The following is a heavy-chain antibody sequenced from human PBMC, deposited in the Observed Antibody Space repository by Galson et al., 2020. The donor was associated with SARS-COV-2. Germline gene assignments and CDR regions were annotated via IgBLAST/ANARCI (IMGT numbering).Heavy chain of an antibody. Sequence: GESLKISCAASGFTFSNYAMHWVRQAPGKGLEWVAVISYDGSNKYYADSVKGRLTISRDDSKNTLYLQMNSLRAEDTAVYYCGRDRGRYYYYMDVWGKGTTVTVSS. CDR3: GRDRGRYYYYMDV. V-gene: IGHV3-30-3*01. J-gene: IGHJ6*03. CDR2: ISYDGSNK. CDR1: GFTFSNYA.